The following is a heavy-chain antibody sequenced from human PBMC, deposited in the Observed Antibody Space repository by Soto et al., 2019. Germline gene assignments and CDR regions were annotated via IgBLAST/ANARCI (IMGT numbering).Heavy chain of an antibody. V-gene: IGHV1-18*01. J-gene: IGHJ6*02. D-gene: IGHD3-10*01. CDR2: ISAYNGNT. Sequence: AASVKVSCKASGYTFTSYGISWVRQAPGQGLEWMGWISAYNGNTNYAQKLQGRVTMTTDTSTSTAYMELRSLRSDDTAVYYCARDRSIRSGSYYRGVNYYGMDVWGQGTTVTVSS. CDR1: GYTFTSYG. CDR3: ARDRSIRSGSYYRGVNYYGMDV.